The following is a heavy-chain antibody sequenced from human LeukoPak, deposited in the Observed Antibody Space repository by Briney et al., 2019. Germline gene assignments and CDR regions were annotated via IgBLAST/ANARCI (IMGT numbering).Heavy chain of an antibody. CDR2: ISYDGSNK. V-gene: IGHV3-30*04. Sequence: GGSLRLSCAASGFTFSSYAMHWVRQAPGKGLEWVAVISYDGSNKYYADSVKGRFTISRDNSKNTLYLQMNSLRAEDTAVYYCARDFGYYDFWSGYCDYYYGMDVWGQGTTVTVSS. D-gene: IGHD3-3*01. CDR1: GFTFSSYA. CDR3: ARDFGYYDFWSGYCDYYYGMDV. J-gene: IGHJ6*02.